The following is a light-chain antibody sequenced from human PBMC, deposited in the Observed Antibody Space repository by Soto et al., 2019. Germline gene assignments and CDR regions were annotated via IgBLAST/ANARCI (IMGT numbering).Light chain of an antibody. CDR3: EQYYSYPYT. Sequence: AIRMTQSPSSFSASTGDRVTITCRASQGISSYLAWYQQKPGKAPKLLIYAASTLQSAVPSSFGGTGSVTDFTLTITCLQSEDFATYYGEQYYSYPYTFGQGTKLEI. CDR1: QGISSY. CDR2: AAS. V-gene: IGKV1-8*01. J-gene: IGKJ2*01.